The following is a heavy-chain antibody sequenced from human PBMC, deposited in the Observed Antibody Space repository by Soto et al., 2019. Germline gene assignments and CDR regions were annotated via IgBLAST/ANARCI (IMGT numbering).Heavy chain of an antibody. CDR2: IKQDGSEK. Sequence: GGSLRLSCAASGFTFSSYWMSWVRQAQGKGLEWVANIKQDGSEKYYVDSVKGRFTISRDNAKNSLYLQMNSLRAEDTSVYYCARGGKQQLAHFDYWGQGTLVTVSS. D-gene: IGHD6-13*01. V-gene: IGHV3-7*01. CDR3: ARGGKQQLAHFDY. J-gene: IGHJ4*02. CDR1: GFTFSSYW.